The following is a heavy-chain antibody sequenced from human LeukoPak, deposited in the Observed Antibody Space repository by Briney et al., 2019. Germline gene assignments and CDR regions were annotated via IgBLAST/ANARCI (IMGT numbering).Heavy chain of an antibody. D-gene: IGHD6-13*01. CDR2: ISYDESNK. V-gene: IGHV3-30*04. J-gene: IGHJ4*02. CDR1: GFTFSSYA. Sequence: PGGSLRLSCAASGFTFSSYAMHWVRQAPGKGLEWVGVISYDESNKYYADSVKGRFTISRDNSENTLYLQVDSPRAEDTAVYYCAIPGIAAAGETYLDYWGQGTLVTVSS. CDR3: AIPGIAAAGETYLDY.